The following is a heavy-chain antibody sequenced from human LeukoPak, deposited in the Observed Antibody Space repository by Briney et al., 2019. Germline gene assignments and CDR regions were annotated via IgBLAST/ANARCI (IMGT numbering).Heavy chain of an antibody. J-gene: IGHJ4*02. Sequence: GGSLRLSCAASGFTFSSYGMSWVRQAPGKGLEWVSAISGGGGSTYYADSAKGRFTISRDNSKNTLYLQMNSLRAEDTAVYYCAKGGLRLFDYWGQGTLVTVSS. D-gene: IGHD4-17*01. CDR1: GFTFSSYG. CDR2: ISGGGGST. V-gene: IGHV3-23*01. CDR3: AKGGLRLFDY.